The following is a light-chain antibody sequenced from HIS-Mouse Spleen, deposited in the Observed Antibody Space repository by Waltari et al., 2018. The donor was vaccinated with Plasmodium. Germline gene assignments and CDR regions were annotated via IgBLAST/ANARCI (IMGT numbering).Light chain of an antibody. Sequence: SYELTQPPSVSVSPGHTARITCPGDAFPKKHASWYQQKSGQAPVLVIYEDSKRPSGIPERFSGSSSGTMATLTISGAQVEDEADYYCYSTDSSGNHRVFGGGTKLTVL. CDR3: YSTDSSGNHRV. CDR2: EDS. V-gene: IGLV3-10*01. CDR1: AFPKKH. J-gene: IGLJ3*02.